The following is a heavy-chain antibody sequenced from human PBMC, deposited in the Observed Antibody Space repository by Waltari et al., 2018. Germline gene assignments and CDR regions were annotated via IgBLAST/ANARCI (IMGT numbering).Heavy chain of an antibody. J-gene: IGHJ4*02. V-gene: IGHV3-30*02. CDR2: IRYDGSNK. D-gene: IGHD3-10*01. CDR3: AKRGLLWYFDY. Sequence: QVQLVESGGGVVQPGGSLRLSCAASGFTFLRDGLHVCRQAPGKGREWVAFIRYDGSNKYYADSVKGRFTISRDNSKNTLYLQMNSLRAEDTAVYYCAKRGLLWYFDYWGQGTLVTVSS. CDR1: GFTFLRDG.